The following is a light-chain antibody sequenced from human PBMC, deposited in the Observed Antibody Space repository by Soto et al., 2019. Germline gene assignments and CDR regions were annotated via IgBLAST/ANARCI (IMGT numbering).Light chain of an antibody. CDR3: CSYAGSSTHV. J-gene: IGLJ1*01. CDR2: EVS. CDR1: SSDVGAYSY. Sequence: QSVLTQPPSASGSPGQSVTISCTGTSSDVGAYSYVSWYQQHPGKAPKLMIYEVSKRPSGVPDRFSGSKSGNTASLTVSGLQAEDEADYYCCSYAGSSTHVFG. V-gene: IGLV2-8*01.